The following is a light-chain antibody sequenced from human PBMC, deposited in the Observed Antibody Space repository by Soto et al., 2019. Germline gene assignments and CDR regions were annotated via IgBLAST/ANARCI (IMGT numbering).Light chain of an antibody. V-gene: IGKV1-5*01. CDR1: HSISSL. J-gene: IGKJ1*01. CDR3: QQSCKTPKT. Sequence: DIQMTQSPSTLSASVLDIVTITFLASHSISSLLAWYQQKPGKAPKLRIYDVSSLESGVPARFSGSGSGTDFTLTISSLKHEDFATYYCQQSCKTPKTFGQGTKVDI. CDR2: DVS.